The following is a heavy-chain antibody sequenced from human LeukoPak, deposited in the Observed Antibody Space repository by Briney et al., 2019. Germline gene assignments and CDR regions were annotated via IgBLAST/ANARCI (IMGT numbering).Heavy chain of an antibody. Sequence: GSSVKVSCKASGGTFSSYAISWVRQAPGQGLEWMGRIIPILGIANYAQKFQGRVTITADKSTSTAYMELSSLRSEDTAVYYCARVYNPTDYYGSGSPPEVWGQGTLVTVSS. D-gene: IGHD3-10*01. V-gene: IGHV1-69*04. CDR1: GGTFSSYA. CDR3: ARVYNPTDYYGSGSPPEV. J-gene: IGHJ4*02. CDR2: IIPILGIA.